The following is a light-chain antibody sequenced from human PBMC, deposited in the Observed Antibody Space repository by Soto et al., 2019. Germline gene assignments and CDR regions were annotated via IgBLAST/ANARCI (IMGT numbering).Light chain of an antibody. CDR1: QSVSSN. V-gene: IGKV3-15*01. Sequence: EIVMTQSPATLSVSPGERATLSCRASQSVSSNLAWYQQKPGQAPRLLIYGASTRATAIPARFSGSGSGTEFTLTISSLQSEDVAVYYCEQYNNWPHAFGGGTKVEIK. CDR3: EQYNNWPHA. CDR2: GAS. J-gene: IGKJ4*01.